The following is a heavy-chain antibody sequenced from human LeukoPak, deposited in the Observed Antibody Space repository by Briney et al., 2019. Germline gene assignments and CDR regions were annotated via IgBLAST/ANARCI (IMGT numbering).Heavy chain of an antibody. V-gene: IGHV1-18*01. CDR3: ARDPYYSDSSGYYS. J-gene: IGHJ4*02. D-gene: IGHD3-22*01. Sequence: ASVKVSCKASGYTFTSYGISWVRQAPGQGLEWMGWISAYNGNTNYAQKLQGRVLITTDTSTNTVYMELRSLRSDDTAVYYCARDPYYSDSSGYYSWGQGTLVTVSS. CDR2: ISAYNGNT. CDR1: GYTFTSYG.